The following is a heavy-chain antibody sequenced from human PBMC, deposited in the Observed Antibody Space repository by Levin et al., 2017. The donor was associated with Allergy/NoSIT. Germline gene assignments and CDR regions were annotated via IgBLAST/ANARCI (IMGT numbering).Heavy chain of an antibody. J-gene: IGHJ4*02. V-gene: IGHV1-18*01. CDR2: IANYNGIT. CDR3: ATVLRARDRKAFDS. Sequence: GGSLRLSCKASDYTFISYGVSWVRLAPGHGLEWMGWIANYNGITNYAEQFQGRVTMTTDTSTTTAYMELRSLRPDDTAVYFCATVLRARDRKAFDSWGQGTLVTVSS. CDR1: DYTFISYG.